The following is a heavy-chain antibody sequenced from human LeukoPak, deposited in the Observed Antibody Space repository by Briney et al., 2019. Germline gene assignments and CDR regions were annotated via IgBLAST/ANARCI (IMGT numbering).Heavy chain of an antibody. J-gene: IGHJ3*01. CDR3: ARVGYNWNLWFDF. CDR1: GYSMSSGYY. CDR2: IFHSGNS. D-gene: IGHD1-7*01. Sequence: SETLSLACTVSGYSMSSGYYWGWIRQPPGKGLQWIGSIFHSGNSYYNPSLKSRVTISVDTSKNQFSLKVNSVTAADTAVYYCARVGYNWNLWFDFWGQGTTVTVSS. V-gene: IGHV4-38-2*02.